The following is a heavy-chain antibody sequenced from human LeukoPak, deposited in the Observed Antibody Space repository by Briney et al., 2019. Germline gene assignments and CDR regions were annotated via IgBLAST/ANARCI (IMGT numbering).Heavy chain of an antibody. V-gene: IGHV4-4*07. D-gene: IGHD2-8*01. CDR1: GGSISNYF. CDR3: TRGGGRRGNGYYYMDV. CDR2: IFISGST. Sequence: SETLSLTCTVSGGSISNYFWSWIRQSAGKGPERIGRIFISGSTNYNPSLKSRVTMSVDTSKNQFYLNLNSVTAADSAVYYCTRGGGRRGNGYYYMDVWGKGTTVTVSS. J-gene: IGHJ6*03.